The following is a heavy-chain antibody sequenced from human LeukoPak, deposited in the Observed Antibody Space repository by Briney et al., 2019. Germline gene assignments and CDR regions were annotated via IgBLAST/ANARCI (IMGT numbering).Heavy chain of an antibody. CDR2: MNPNSGNT. Sequence: ASVKVSCKASGYTFTSYDINWVRQATGQGLEWMGWMNPNSGNTGYAQKFQGRVTMTTDTSTSTAYMELRSLRSDDTAVYYCARTEEGATILDYWGQGILVTVSS. J-gene: IGHJ4*02. CDR3: ARTEEGATILDY. CDR1: GYTFTSYD. V-gene: IGHV1-8*01. D-gene: IGHD1-26*01.